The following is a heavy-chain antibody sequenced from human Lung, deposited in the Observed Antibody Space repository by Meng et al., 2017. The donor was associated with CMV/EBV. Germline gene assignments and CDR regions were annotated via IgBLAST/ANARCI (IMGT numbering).Heavy chain of an antibody. Sequence: SVXVSXXTSGGTFSDYTISWVRQAPGQGLEWMGRVTPIVGIPRYAQIFQDRVTITADKFTSTTYMELTGLTSTDTAVYYCATSQCSSANCRDAYNWFDSWGRGTLVTVSS. J-gene: IGHJ5*01. D-gene: IGHD2-2*01. CDR3: ATSQCSSANCRDAYNWFDS. CDR1: GGTFSDYT. V-gene: IGHV1-69*02. CDR2: VTPIVGIP.